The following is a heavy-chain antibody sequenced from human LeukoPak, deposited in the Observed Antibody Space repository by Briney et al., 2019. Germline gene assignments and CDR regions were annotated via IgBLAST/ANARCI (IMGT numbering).Heavy chain of an antibody. V-gene: IGHV6-1*01. Sequence: SQTVSLTCGISGDSVSSNSVTWNWIRRSPSRGLQWLVRAYYRSTWYNDYAVSVRGRITFNPDTSKNQFSLHLNSVTPEDTAVYYCARRLTQYDCFDPWGQGILVTVSS. D-gene: IGHD2-2*01. CDR2: AYYRSTWYN. CDR1: GDSVSSNSVT. J-gene: IGHJ5*02. CDR3: ARRLTQYDCFDP.